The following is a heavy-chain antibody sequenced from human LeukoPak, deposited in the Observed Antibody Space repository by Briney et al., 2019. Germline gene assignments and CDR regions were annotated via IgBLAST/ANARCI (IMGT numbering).Heavy chain of an antibody. D-gene: IGHD3-10*01. V-gene: IGHV1-8*01. CDR3: ARGDPVRGVIEFDP. CDR2: MNPNSGNT. Sequence: ASVKVSCKASGYTFTSYDINWVRQATGQGLEWMGWMNPNSGNTGYAQKFQGRVTMTRNTSISTAYMELSSLRSEDTAVYYCARGDPVRGVIEFDPWGQGTLVTVSP. J-gene: IGHJ5*02. CDR1: GYTFTSYD.